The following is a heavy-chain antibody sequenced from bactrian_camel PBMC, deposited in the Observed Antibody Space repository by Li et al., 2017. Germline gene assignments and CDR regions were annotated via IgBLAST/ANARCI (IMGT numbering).Heavy chain of an antibody. D-gene: IGHD3*01. Sequence: HVQLVESGGGSVQAGGSLRLSCGGSGRTYVKWCMAWFRQGPGQYREGIVAVDEDNTITYKDSVKGRFIITKDNAKNTITLQMNNLKPEDSGVYLCAADRRLLQPRLRLSELGYKDWGEGTQVTVS. V-gene: IGHV3-3*01. CDR3: AADRRLLQPRLRLSELGYKD. J-gene: IGHJ4*01. CDR2: VDEDNTIT. CDR1: GRTYVKWC.